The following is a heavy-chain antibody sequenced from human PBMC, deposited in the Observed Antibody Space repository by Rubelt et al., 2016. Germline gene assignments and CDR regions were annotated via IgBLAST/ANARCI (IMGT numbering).Heavy chain of an antibody. Sequence: QVQLQESGPGLVKPSETLSLTCTVSGGSISSYYWSWIRQPPGKGLEWIGYIYYSGSTNYNPSLKSRVTISVDTSENQFSLTLYSVTAADTAVYYCARLPVATFYGFDYWAQGTLVTVSS. D-gene: IGHD5-12*01. CDR1: GGSISSYY. J-gene: IGHJ4*02. V-gene: IGHV4-59*08. CDR3: ARLPVATFYGFDY. CDR2: IYYSGST.